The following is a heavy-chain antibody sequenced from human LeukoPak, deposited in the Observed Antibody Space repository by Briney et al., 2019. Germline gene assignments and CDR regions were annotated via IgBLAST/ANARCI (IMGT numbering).Heavy chain of an antibody. CDR1: GFDFSRYG. J-gene: IGHJ3*02. CDR2: VRYDGVNK. Sequence: PGGSLRLSCAASGFDFSRYGMHWVRQAPGMGLEWVAFVRYDGVNKYYTDSVKGRFTISQDNSKNTLYLQMNSLRVEDTAVYYCAKDLEDTAMIRRPFDIWGQGTMVTVSS. CDR3: AKDLEDTAMIRRPFDI. D-gene: IGHD5-18*01. V-gene: IGHV3-30*02.